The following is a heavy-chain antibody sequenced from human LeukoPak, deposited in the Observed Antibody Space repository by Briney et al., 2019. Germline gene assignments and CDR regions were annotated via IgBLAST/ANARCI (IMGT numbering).Heavy chain of an antibody. Sequence: GGSLRLPCAASGFTFSSYAMHWVRQTPGKGLEWVAVISYDGSNKYYADSVKGRFTISRDNSKNTQYLQMNSLRAEDTAVYYCARASRPLLWFGELGTGWGQGTLATVSS. V-gene: IGHV3-30-3*01. D-gene: IGHD3-10*01. CDR2: ISYDGSNK. CDR3: ARASRPLLWFGELGTG. J-gene: IGHJ4*02. CDR1: GFTFSSYA.